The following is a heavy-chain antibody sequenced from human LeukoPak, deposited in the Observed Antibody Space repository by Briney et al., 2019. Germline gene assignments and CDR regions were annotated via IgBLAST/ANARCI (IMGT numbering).Heavy chain of an antibody. CDR3: AKDRSYSFDY. J-gene: IGHJ4*02. D-gene: IGHD1-26*01. CDR1: RFTFSIYA. Sequence: GGSLRLSCAASRFTFSIYAMSWVRQAPGKGLEWVSALSASGGSTYYADSVKGRFAISRDNSKNTLYLQMNSLRADDTAVYYCAKDRSYSFDYWGQGTLVTVSS. V-gene: IGHV3-23*01. CDR2: LSASGGST.